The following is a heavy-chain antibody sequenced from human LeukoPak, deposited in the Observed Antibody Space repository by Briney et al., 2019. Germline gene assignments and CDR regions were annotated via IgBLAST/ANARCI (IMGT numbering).Heavy chain of an antibody. J-gene: IGHJ4*02. CDR1: GGSISSSSYY. Sequence: PSETLSLTCTVSGGSISSSSYYWGWIRQPPGKGLEWIGSIYYSGSTYYNPSLKSRVTISVDTPKNQFSLKLSSVTAADTAVYYCARVGPRFGELTGWGQGTLVTVSS. CDR3: ARVGPRFGELTG. CDR2: IYYSGST. D-gene: IGHD3-10*01. V-gene: IGHV4-39*07.